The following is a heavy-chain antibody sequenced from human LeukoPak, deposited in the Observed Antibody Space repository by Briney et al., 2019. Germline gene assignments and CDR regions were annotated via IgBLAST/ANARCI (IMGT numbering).Heavy chain of an antibody. CDR1: GYTFTVSN. CDR3: LRVGQWLDGGNLFDP. D-gene: IGHD6-19*01. J-gene: IGHJ5*02. CDR2: INPNSGGT. V-gene: IGHV1-2*02. Sequence: ASVKHSCKASGYTFTVSNMHWVRQAPGQGLEWMGWINPNSGGTNYAQKFQGRVTMTRDTTLRTPYIELSRLRSDDTAGYYFLRVGQWLDGGNLFDPWGRGTLVTVSS.